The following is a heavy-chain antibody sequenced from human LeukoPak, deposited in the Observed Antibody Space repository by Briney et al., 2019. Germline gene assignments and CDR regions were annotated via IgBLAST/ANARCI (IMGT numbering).Heavy chain of an antibody. Sequence: PSETLSLTCTVSGGSISSSSYYWGWIRQPPGKGLEWIGSTYYSGSTYYNPSLKSRVTISVDTSKDQFSLKLSSVTAADTAVYYCARDTVDDILTGYYRSFDYWGQGTLVTVSS. CDR2: TYYSGST. CDR3: ARDTVDDILTGYYRSFDY. V-gene: IGHV4-39*07. CDR1: GGSISSSSYY. J-gene: IGHJ4*02. D-gene: IGHD3-9*01.